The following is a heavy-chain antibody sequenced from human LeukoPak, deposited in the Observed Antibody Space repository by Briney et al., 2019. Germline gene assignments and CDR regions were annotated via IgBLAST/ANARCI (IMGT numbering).Heavy chain of an antibody. J-gene: IGHJ4*02. V-gene: IGHV3-30-3*01. CDR2: ISFDRSTT. D-gene: IGHD1-14*01. Sequence: GGSLRLSCAASGFTFSNYAMHWVRQAPGKGLEWVAVISFDRSTTYNADSVKGRFTISRDNSKNTLYLQMNSLRAEDTAVYYCARDPDYWGQGTLVTVSS. CDR1: GFTFSNYA. CDR3: ARDPDY.